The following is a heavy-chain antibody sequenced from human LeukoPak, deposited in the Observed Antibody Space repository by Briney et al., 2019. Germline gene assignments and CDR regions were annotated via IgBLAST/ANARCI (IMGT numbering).Heavy chain of an antibody. J-gene: IGHJ3*02. CDR1: GGSISSSSYY. CDR3: ARPPTIFNAFDI. V-gene: IGHV4-39*01. D-gene: IGHD3-9*01. CDR2: IYYSGST. Sequence: SETLSLTCTVSGGSISSSSYYWGWIRQPPGKGLEWIGSIYYSGSTYYNPSLKSRVTISVDTSKNQFSLKLSSVTAADTAVYYCARPPTIFNAFDICGQGTMVTVSS.